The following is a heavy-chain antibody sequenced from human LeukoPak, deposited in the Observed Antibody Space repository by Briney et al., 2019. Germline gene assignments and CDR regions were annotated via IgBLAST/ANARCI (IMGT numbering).Heavy chain of an antibody. V-gene: IGHV4-39*01. CDR1: GGSISSRSYY. CDR2: IYYSGST. J-gene: IGHJ4*02. CDR3: ARHSTRYCSGGSCYSEDY. D-gene: IGHD2-15*01. Sequence: SETLSLTCTVSGGSISSRSYYWGWIRQPPGKGLEWIGSIYYSGSTYYNPSLKSRVTISVDTSKNQFSLKLSSVTAADTAVYYCARHSTRYCSGGSCYSEDYWGQGTLVTVSS.